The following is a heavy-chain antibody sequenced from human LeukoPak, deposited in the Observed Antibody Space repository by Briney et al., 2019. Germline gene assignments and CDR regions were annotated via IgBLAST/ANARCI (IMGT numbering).Heavy chain of an antibody. J-gene: IGHJ3*02. V-gene: IGHV4-59*01. D-gene: IGHD6-13*01. CDR3: AREEDSSSWYRVHAFDI. Sequence: SETLSLTCTLSGGSISSYYWSWIRQPPGKGLEWIGYIYYSGSTNYNPSLKSRVTISVGTSKNQFPLKLSSVTAADTAVYYCAREEDSSSWYRVHAFDIWGQGTMVTVSS. CDR2: IYYSGST. CDR1: GGSISSYY.